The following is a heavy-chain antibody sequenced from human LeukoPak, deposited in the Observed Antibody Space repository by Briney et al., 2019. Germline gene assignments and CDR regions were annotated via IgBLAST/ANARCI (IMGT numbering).Heavy chain of an antibody. CDR1: GFTFSSYG. J-gene: IGHJ4*02. Sequence: PGGSLRLSCAASGFTFSSYGMNWVRQAPGKGLEWLSYISSSGGTTYYADSVKGRFTISRDNSKNTLYLQMNSLRAEDTAVYYCAKDLYYDILTGYYGSGSFDYWGQGTLVTVSS. CDR2: ISSSGGTT. V-gene: IGHV3-23*01. D-gene: IGHD3-9*01. CDR3: AKDLYYDILTGYYGSGSFDY.